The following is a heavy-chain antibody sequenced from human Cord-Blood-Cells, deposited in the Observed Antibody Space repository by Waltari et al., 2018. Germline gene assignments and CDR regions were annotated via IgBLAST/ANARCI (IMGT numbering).Heavy chain of an antibody. J-gene: IGHJ3*02. CDR3: ARGRYSSSWRAFDI. CDR2: INHSGST. V-gene: IGHV4-34*01. CDR1: GRSFSGYS. Sequence: QVQLQQWGAGLLKPSETLSLTCAVYGRSFSGYSWSWVRQPPGKGLEWIGEINHSGSTNYNPSLKSRVTISVDTSKNQFSLKLSSVTAADTAVYYCARGRYSSSWRAFDIWGQGTMVTVSS. D-gene: IGHD6-13*01.